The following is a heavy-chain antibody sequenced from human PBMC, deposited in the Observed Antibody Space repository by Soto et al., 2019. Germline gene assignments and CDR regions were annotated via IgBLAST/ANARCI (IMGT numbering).Heavy chain of an antibody. V-gene: IGHV4-31*03. J-gene: IGHJ5*02. CDR1: GGSLISADHY. CDR2: IYYTGST. CDR3: ARGIVAAASRGGFFDP. Sequence: TSETLSLTCTVSGGSLISADHYWTWIRQHPGEGLEWLGYIYYTGSTFYRPSLKSRLTMSIDTSKNQFSLKLSSVTAADTAAYFCARGIVAAASRGGFFDPWGQGAQVTVSS. D-gene: IGHD1-26*01.